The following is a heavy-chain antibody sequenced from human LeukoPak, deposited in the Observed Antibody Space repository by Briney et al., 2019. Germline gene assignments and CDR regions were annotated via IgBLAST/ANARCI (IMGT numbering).Heavy chain of an antibody. CDR2: INHSGSA. CDR3: ARGGCSSTSCYYDY. CDR1: GGSFSGYF. Sequence: SETLSLTCAVYGGSFSGYFWSWIRQPPGKGLEWIGEINHSGSANYNPSLKSRVTISVDTSKNQFSLKVSSVTAADTAVYYCARGGCSSTSCYYDYWGQGTLVTVSS. J-gene: IGHJ4*02. V-gene: IGHV4-34*01. D-gene: IGHD2-2*01.